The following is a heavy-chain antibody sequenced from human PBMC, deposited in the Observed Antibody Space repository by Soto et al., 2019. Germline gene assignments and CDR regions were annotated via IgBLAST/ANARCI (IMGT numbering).Heavy chain of an antibody. CDR1: GFTFSSYG. D-gene: IGHD2-15*01. CDR3: AKTVFHEIYAFDL. J-gene: IGHJ3*01. V-gene: IGHV3-33*06. Sequence: HPGGSLRLSCAASGFTFSSYGMHWVRQAPGKGLEWVAVIWYDGSNKYYADSVKGRFTISRDNSKNTLYLQMNSLRAEDTAVYYCAKTVFHEIYAFDLCGPRTMV. CDR2: IWYDGSNK.